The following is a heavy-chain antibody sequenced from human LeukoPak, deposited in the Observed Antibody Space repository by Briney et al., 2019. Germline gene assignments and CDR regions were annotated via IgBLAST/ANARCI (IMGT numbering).Heavy chain of an antibody. CDR2: IYYSGST. V-gene: IGHV4-59*01. Sequence: SETLSLTCTVSGGSISSYYWSWIRQPPGKGLEWIGYIYYSGSTNYNPSLKSRVTISVDTSKNQFSLKLSSVTAADTAVYYCARGVRTLRWPDAFDIWGQGTMVTVSS. D-gene: IGHD4-23*01. CDR1: GGSISSYY. CDR3: ARGVRTLRWPDAFDI. J-gene: IGHJ3*02.